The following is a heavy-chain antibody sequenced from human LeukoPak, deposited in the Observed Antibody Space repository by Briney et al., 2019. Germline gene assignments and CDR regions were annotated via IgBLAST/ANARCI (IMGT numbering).Heavy chain of an antibody. CDR1: GFTVSSNY. J-gene: IGHJ3*02. Sequence: GGSLRLSCAASGFTVSSNYMSWVRQAPGKGLEWVCDNTNCADSVKGRFTISRDNSKNTLYLQMNGLRTEDTAVYYCARGSYCSSTSCYLDAFDIWGQGTMVTVSS. D-gene: IGHD2-2*01. V-gene: IGHV3-53*01. CDR2: DNT. CDR3: ARGSYCSSTSCYLDAFDI.